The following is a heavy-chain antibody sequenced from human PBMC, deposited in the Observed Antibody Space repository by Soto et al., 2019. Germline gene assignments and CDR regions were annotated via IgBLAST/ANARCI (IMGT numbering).Heavy chain of an antibody. V-gene: IGHV4-61*01. Sequence: SETLSLTCTVSGGSISSGNYYWSWIRQPPGKGLEWIGYFYYTGSTNYNPSLESRVTIAVDTSKNQLSLRLSSVTAADTAVYYCARAKIIRGVMDQFDYWGQGTLVTVSS. CDR1: GGSISSGNYY. J-gene: IGHJ4*02. CDR2: FYYTGST. D-gene: IGHD3-10*01. CDR3: ARAKIIRGVMDQFDY.